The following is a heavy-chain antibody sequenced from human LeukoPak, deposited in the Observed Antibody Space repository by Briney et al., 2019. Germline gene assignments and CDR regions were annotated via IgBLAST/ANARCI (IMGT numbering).Heavy chain of an antibody. Sequence: GGSLRLSCAASGFTFDDYGMSWVRQAPGKGLEWVSGINWNGGSTGYADSVKGRFTIARDNDKNALYLQMNSLRAEDTALYYCARARVTTVVPPNWFDPWGQGTLVTVSS. CDR3: ARARVTTVVPPNWFDP. J-gene: IGHJ5*02. V-gene: IGHV3-20*04. CDR1: GFTFDDYG. CDR2: INWNGGST. D-gene: IGHD4-23*01.